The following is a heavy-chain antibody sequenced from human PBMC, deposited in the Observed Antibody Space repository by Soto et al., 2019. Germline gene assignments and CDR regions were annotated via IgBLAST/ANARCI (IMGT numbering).Heavy chain of an antibody. CDR2: IIPILGIA. Sequence: ASVKVSCKASGGTFSSYTISWVRQAPGQGLEWMGRIIPILGIANYAQKFQGRVTITADKSTSTAYMELSSLRSEDTAVYYCARSYCSSTSCYGRSGYFDYWGQGTLVTVSS. D-gene: IGHD2-2*01. CDR1: GGTFSSYT. J-gene: IGHJ4*02. CDR3: ARSYCSSTSCYGRSGYFDY. V-gene: IGHV1-69*02.